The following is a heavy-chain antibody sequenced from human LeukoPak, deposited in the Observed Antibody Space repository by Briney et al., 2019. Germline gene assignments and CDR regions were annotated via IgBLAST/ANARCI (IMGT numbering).Heavy chain of an antibody. J-gene: IGHJ3*02. V-gene: IGHV3-74*01. CDR1: GFTFSSYG. D-gene: IGHD3-10*01. CDR3: ARDPGYYYGSEILCAFDI. CDR2: INSDGSST. Sequence: GGSLRLSCAASGFTFSSYGMSWVRQAPGKGLVWVSRINSDGSSTSYADSVKGRFTISRDNAKNTLYLQMNSLRAEDTAVYYCARDPGYYYGSEILCAFDIWGQGTMVTVSS.